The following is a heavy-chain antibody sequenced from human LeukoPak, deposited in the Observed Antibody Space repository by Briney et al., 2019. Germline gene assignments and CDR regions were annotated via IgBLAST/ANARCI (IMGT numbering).Heavy chain of an antibody. J-gene: IGHJ5*02. CDR3: ARHIVDTARNWFDP. D-gene: IGHD5-18*01. CDR2: IYYSGST. Sequence: KPSETLSLTCTVSGGSVSSGSYYWSWIRQPPGKGLEWIGYIYYSGSTNYNPSLKSRVTISVDTSKNQFSLKLSSVTAADTAVYYCARHIVDTARNWFDPWGQGTLVTVSS. CDR1: GGSVSSGSYY. V-gene: IGHV4-61*01.